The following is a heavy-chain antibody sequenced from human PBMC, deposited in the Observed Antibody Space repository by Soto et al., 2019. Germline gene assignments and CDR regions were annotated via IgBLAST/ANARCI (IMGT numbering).Heavy chain of an antibody. CDR2: INHSGST. D-gene: IGHD6-6*01. CDR1: GGSFSAYY. Sequence: PSETLSLTCAVYGGSFSAYYWRWIRQPPGKGLEWIGEINHSGSTNYNPSLKSRVTISVDTSKNQFSLKLRSVTAADTAVYYCARVLYSCSSRLLKRCDPRGQRSLVTVAS. V-gene: IGHV4-34*01. CDR3: ARVLYSCSSRLLKRCDP. J-gene: IGHJ5*01.